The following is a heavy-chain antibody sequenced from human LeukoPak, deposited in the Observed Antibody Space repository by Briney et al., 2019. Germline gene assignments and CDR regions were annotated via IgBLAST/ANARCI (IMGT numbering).Heavy chain of an antibody. V-gene: IGHV1-18*04. CDR3: ARDLAVAGTNFNY. CDR2: ISAYNGNT. D-gene: IGHD6-19*01. Sequence: SVKVSCKASGYTFTGYYMHWVRQAPGQGLEWMGWISAYNGNTNYAQKLQGRVTMTTDTSTSTAYMELRSLRSDDTAVYYCARDLAVAGTNFNYWGQGTLVTVSS. J-gene: IGHJ4*02. CDR1: GYTFTGYY.